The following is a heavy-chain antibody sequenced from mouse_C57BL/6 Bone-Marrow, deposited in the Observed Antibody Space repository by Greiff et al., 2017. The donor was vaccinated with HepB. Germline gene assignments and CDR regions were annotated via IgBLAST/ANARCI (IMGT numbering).Heavy chain of an antibody. V-gene: IGHV1-22*01. CDR3: ATSYYGSRGFDY. D-gene: IGHD1-1*01. CDR2: INPNNGGT. Sequence: EVQLQQSGPELVKPGASVKMSCKASGYTFTDYNMHWVKQSHGKSLEWIGYINPNNGGTSYNQKFKGKATLTVNKSSSTAYMELRSLTSEDSAVYYCATSYYGSRGFDYWGQGTTLTVSS. CDR1: GYTFTDYN. J-gene: IGHJ2*01.